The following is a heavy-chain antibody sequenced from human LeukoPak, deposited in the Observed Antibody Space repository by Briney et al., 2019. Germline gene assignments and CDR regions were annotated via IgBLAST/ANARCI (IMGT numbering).Heavy chain of an antibody. Sequence: PGGSLRLSCAASGFTLSSYAMSWVRQAPGKGLEWVSAISDSGNTYHADSVKGRFTISRDNSKNTLYLQMNSLRAEDTAVYYCAKASAMIVVVSKHFDYWGQGTLVTVSS. V-gene: IGHV3-23*01. CDR1: GFTLSSYA. CDR2: ISDSGNT. D-gene: IGHD3-22*01. CDR3: AKASAMIVVVSKHFDY. J-gene: IGHJ4*02.